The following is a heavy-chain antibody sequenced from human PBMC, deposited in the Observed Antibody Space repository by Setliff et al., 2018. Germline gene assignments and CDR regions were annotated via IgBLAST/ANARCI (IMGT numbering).Heavy chain of an antibody. V-gene: IGHV3-21*01. D-gene: IGHD2-2*01. J-gene: IGHJ4*02. CDR3: ARSENCFSTTCSPYDY. CDR1: GFTFSSYT. Sequence: PGGSLRLSCAASGFTFSSYTMNWVRQAPGQGLEWVSSIDSSSTWIYYADSVKGRFTISRDNAKNSLYLQMNSLRAEDTATYYCARSENCFSTTCSPYDYWGQGTLVTVSS. CDR2: IDSSSTWI.